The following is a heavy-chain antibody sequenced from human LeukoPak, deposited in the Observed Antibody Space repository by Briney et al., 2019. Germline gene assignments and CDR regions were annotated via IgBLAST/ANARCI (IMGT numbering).Heavy chain of an antibody. Sequence: NSSETLSLTCTVSGGSISSYYWSWIRQPPGKGLEWIGYIYYSGSTNYNPSLKSRVTISVDRSKNQFSLKLSSVTAADTAVYYCARDGRADIVANDAFDIWGQGTMVTVSS. CDR2: IYYSGST. CDR3: ARDGRADIVANDAFDI. CDR1: GGSISSYY. V-gene: IGHV4-59*12. D-gene: IGHD5-12*01. J-gene: IGHJ3*02.